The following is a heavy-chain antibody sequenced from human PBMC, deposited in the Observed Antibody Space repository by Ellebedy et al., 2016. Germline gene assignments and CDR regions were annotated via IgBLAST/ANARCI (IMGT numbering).Heavy chain of an antibody. CDR3: ARGGYYDFWSGSRPDAFDI. J-gene: IGHJ3*02. Sequence: SETLSLTXTVSGGSISSSSYYLVSIRQPPGKGLEWIGSIYYSGSTYYNPSLKSRVTISVDTSKNQFSLKLSSVTAADTAVYYCARGGYYDFWSGSRPDAFDIWGQGTMVTVSS. V-gene: IGHV4-39*07. CDR2: IYYSGST. CDR1: GGSISSSSYY. D-gene: IGHD3-3*01.